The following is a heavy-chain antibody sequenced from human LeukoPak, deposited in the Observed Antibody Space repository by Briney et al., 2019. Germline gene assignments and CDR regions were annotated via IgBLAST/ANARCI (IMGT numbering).Heavy chain of an antibody. D-gene: IGHD3-10*01. Sequence: PSETLSLTCTVPGGSISSSSYYWGWIRQPPGKGLEWIGSIYYSGSTYYNPSLKSRVTISVDTSKNQFSLKLSSVTAADTAVYYCARPGVGHDAFDIWGQGTMVTVSS. CDR1: GGSISSSSYY. J-gene: IGHJ3*02. V-gene: IGHV4-39*01. CDR3: ARPGVGHDAFDI. CDR2: IYYSGST.